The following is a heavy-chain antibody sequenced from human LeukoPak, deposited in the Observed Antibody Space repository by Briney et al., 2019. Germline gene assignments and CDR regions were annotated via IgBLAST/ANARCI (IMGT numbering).Heavy chain of an antibody. CDR3: AKDGGFWSGYGYYFDY. CDR2: ISGSGGST. J-gene: IGHJ4*02. CDR1: GVTFSSYA. Sequence: GGSLRLSCAASGVTFSSYAMSWVRQAPGKGLEWVSAISGSGGSTYYADSVKGRFTISRDNSKNTLYLQMNSLRAEDTAVYYCAKDGGFWSGYGYYFDYWGQGTLVTVSS. D-gene: IGHD3-3*01. V-gene: IGHV3-23*01.